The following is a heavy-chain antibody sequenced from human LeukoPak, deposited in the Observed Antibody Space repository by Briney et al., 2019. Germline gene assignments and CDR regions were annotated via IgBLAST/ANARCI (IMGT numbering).Heavy chain of an antibody. J-gene: IGHJ4*02. CDR1: GFTVSSNY. V-gene: IGHV3-66*01. D-gene: IGHD6-13*01. CDR3: ARDNGYNIAAAVSFDY. CDR2: IYSGDST. Sequence: PGGSLRLSCAASGFTVSSNYMSWVRQAPGKGLEWVSVIYSGDSTYYADSVKGRFTISRDNAENSLYLQMNSLRAEDTAVYYCARDNGYNIAAAVSFDYWGQGTLVTVSS.